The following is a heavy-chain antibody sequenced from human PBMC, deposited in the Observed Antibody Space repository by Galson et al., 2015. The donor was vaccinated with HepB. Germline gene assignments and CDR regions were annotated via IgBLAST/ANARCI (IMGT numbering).Heavy chain of an antibody. D-gene: IGHD6-19*01. J-gene: IGHJ6*02. CDR1: GYTFTSYA. V-gene: IGHV1-3*01. Sequence: SVKVSCKASGYTFTSYAMHWVRQAPGQRLEWMGWINAGNGNTKYSQKFQGRVTITRDTSASTAYMELSSLRSEDTAVYYCARDKASRAVAGMYYYYGMDVWGQGTTVTVSS. CDR2: INAGNGNT. CDR3: ARDKASRAVAGMYYYYGMDV.